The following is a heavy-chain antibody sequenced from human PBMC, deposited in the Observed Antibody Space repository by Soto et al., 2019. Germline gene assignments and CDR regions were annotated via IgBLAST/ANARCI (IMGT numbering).Heavy chain of an antibody. CDR3: ARDSSDYDILTGYSHYYDSSHHFDY. CDR2: ISAYNGNT. J-gene: IGHJ4*02. CDR1: GYTFTSYG. D-gene: IGHD3-9*01. Sequence: GASVKVSCKASGYTFTSYGISWVRQAPGQGLERMGWISAYNGNTNYAQKLQGRVTMTTDTSTSTAYMELRSLRSDDTAVYYCARDSSDYDILTGYSHYYDSSHHFDYWGQGTLVTVSS. V-gene: IGHV1-18*04.